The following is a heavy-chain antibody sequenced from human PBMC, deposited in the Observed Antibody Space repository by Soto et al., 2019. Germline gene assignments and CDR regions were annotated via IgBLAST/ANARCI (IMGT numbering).Heavy chain of an antibody. Sequence: EVQLLESGGGLVQPGGSLRLSCAASGFTFSSYAMSWVRQAPGKGLEWVSAISGSGGSTYYADSVKGRFTISRDNSKNTLYLQMNSLRAEDTAVYYCAKDDGGWLQLRGAFDIWGQGTMVTVSS. D-gene: IGHD5-12*01. J-gene: IGHJ3*02. CDR2: ISGSGGST. CDR1: GFTFSSYA. CDR3: AKDDGGWLQLRGAFDI. V-gene: IGHV3-23*01.